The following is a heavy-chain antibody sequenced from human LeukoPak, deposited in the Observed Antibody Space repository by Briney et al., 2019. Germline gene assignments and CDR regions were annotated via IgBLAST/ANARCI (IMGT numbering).Heavy chain of an antibody. J-gene: IGHJ3*02. D-gene: IGHD2-2*02. CDR2: IIPIFGTA. Sequence: SVKVSCKASGGTFSSYAISWVRQAPGQGLEWMGGIIPIFGTANYAQKFQGRVTITTDESTSTAYMELSSLRPEDTAVYYCARTDCSRYSCYKDAFDIWGQGTMVTVSS. CDR1: GGTFSSYA. CDR3: ARTDCSRYSCYKDAFDI. V-gene: IGHV1-69*05.